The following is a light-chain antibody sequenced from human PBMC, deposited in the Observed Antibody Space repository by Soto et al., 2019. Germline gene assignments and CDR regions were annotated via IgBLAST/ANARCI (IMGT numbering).Light chain of an antibody. V-gene: IGLV2-14*01. CDR2: EVS. J-gene: IGLJ1*01. CDR1: SSDVGAYNL. CDR3: ASLTTTNFV. Sequence: QSALTQPASVSGSPGQSITISGTGTSSDVGAYNLVSWYQHHPDKAPKLMISEVSNRPSGVSDRFSGSKSGNTASLTISGLQAEDEADYYCASLTTTNFVFGTGTKVTVL.